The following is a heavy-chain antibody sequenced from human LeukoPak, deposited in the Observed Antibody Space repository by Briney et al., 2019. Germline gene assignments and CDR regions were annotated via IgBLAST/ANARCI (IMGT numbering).Heavy chain of an antibody. CDR3: TRGVHSSTDY. J-gene: IGHJ4*02. CDR1: GFTFSSNS. D-gene: IGHD6-13*01. Sequence: GGSLRLSCAASGFTFSSNSMNWVRQAPGKGLEWISSISSSGLYMFYADSVKGRFTISRDNAKNTLYLQMSSLRAEDTAVYYCTRGVHSSTDYWGQGTLVTVSS. CDR2: ISSSGLYM. V-gene: IGHV3-21*01.